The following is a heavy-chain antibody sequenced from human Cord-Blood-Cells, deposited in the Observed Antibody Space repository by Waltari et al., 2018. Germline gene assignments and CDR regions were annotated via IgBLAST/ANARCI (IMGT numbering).Heavy chain of an antibody. V-gene: IGHV1-69*12. D-gene: IGHD2-2*01. J-gene: IGHJ4*02. CDR2: IIPIFGTA. CDR1: GGTFSSYA. Sequence: VQLVQSGAEVKKPGSSVKVSCKASGGTFSSYAISWVRQAPGQGLEWMGGIIPIFGTANYAQKFQGRVTITADESTSTAYMELSSLRSEDTAVYYCARVVVPAAIRPQYYFDYWGQGTLVTVSS. CDR3: ARVVVPAAIRPQYYFDY.